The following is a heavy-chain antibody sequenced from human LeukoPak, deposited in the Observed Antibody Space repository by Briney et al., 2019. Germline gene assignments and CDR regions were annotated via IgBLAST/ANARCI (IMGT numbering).Heavy chain of an antibody. CDR1: EYTFTGYY. CDR3: AREANYFDTTAYLNF. J-gene: IGHJ4*02. V-gene: IGHV1-2*02. CDR2: INPNTGDT. D-gene: IGHD3-22*01. Sequence: ASVKVSCKSSEYTFTGYYIHWVRQVPGQGLEWMGWINPNTGDTTYAQKFHGRVTMTRDTSIGTAYMDLGRLTSDDTALYYCAREANYFDTTAYLNFWGQGTLVTVSS.